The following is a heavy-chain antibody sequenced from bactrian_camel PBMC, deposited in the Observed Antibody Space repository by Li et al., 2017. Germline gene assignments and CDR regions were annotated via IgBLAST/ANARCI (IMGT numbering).Heavy chain of an antibody. D-gene: IGHD6*01. J-gene: IGHJ6*01. V-gene: IGHV3-3*01. CDR2: SVPTRI. CDR3: AADPRQASLGPPLRCPDVFGY. Sequence: HVQLVESGGGSVQAGGTLRLSCTASGEPICMARFRQSPGKGREGVAASVPTRIAVAESVKGRFSVSKGNAKNTLYLQMSNLKPEDTAMYYCAADPRQASLGPPLRCPDVFGYWGQGTQVTVS. CDR1: GEPIC.